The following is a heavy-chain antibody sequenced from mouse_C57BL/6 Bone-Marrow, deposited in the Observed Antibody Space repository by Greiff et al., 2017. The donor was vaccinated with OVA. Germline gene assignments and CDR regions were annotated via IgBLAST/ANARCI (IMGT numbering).Heavy chain of an antibody. CDR3: AGKEGFAY. J-gene: IGHJ3*01. CDR1: GYAFSSSW. CDR2: IYPGDGDT. V-gene: IGHV1-82*01. Sequence: QVHAKQSGPELVKPGASVKISCKASGYAFSSSWMNWVKQRPGKGLEWIGRIYPGDGDTNYNGKFKGKATLTADKASSTAYMQLSSLTSEDSAVYFCAGKEGFAYWGQGTLVTVSA.